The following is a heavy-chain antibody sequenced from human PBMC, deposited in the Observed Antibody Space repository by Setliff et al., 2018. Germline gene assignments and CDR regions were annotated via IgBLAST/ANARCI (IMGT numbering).Heavy chain of an antibody. CDR3: ARDKDTGGSWYSRRHKYYFDY. CDR2: ISIDDDKT. D-gene: IGHD6-13*01. Sequence: ASVKVSCKASGGTFSSYAISWVRQAPGQGLEWMGWISIDDDKTNYAQKLQGRVTMTTDTSTSTAYMELRSLRSDDTAVYYCARDKDTGGSWYSRRHKYYFDYWGQGTLVTVSS. CDR1: GGTFSSYA. V-gene: IGHV1-18*01. J-gene: IGHJ4*02.